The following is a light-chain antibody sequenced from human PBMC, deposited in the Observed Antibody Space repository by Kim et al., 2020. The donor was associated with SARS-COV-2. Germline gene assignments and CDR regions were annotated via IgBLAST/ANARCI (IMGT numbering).Light chain of an antibody. CDR3: QQDDSSPYI. Sequence: LSPRERATLSCRASQSVSSNYFAWYQHAPGQARRLLDNAADRRATGIADRFSGSGSGTDFTPTISRLEPDDIAVYCCQQDDSSPYIFGQGTKLEI. J-gene: IGKJ2*01. CDR2: AAD. V-gene: IGKV3-20*01. CDR1: QSVSSNY.